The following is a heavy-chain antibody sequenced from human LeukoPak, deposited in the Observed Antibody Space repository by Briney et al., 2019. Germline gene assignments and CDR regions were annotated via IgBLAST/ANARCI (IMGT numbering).Heavy chain of an antibody. D-gene: IGHD3-3*01. CDR3: AKFEYSGGLRILRFLEWLRY. CDR1: GFSFSSYG. V-gene: IGHV3-30*02. J-gene: IGHJ4*02. Sequence: GGSLRLSCAASGFSFSSYGMHWVRQAPGKGLEWVAFIRYDGSSQYYADSVKGRFTISRDNSKNTLYLQMNSLRAEDTAVYYCAKFEYSGGLRILRFLEWLRYWGQGTLVTVSS. CDR2: IRYDGSSQ.